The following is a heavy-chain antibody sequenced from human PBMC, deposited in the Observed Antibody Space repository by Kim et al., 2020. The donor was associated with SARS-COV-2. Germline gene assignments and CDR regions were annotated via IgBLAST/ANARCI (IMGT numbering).Heavy chain of an antibody. Sequence: GSLKLSCAASGFTFDDYNMHWGRQAPGKGLEWVSLISWDGGSTYYADSVKGRFTISRDNSKNSLYLQMNSLRTEDTALYYCAKASDRDYDSSGYYLNVNFDYWGQGTLVTVSS. D-gene: IGHD3-22*01. CDR3: AKASDRDYDSSGYYLNVNFDY. V-gene: IGHV3-43*01. CDR1: GFTFDDYN. J-gene: IGHJ4*02. CDR2: ISWDGGST.